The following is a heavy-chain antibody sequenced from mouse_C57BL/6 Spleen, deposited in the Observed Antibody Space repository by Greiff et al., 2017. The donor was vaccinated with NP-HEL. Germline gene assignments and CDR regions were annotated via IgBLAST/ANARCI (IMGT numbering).Heavy chain of an antibody. CDR2: IDPNSGGT. D-gene: IGHD4-1*01. CDR1: GYTFTSYW. Sequence: QVHVKQPGAELVKPGASVKLSCKASGYTFTSYWMHWVKQRPGRGLEWIGRIDPNSGGTKYNEKFKSKATLTVDKPSSTAYMQLSSLTSEDSAVYYCARSNWDPHYYAMDYWGQGTSVTVSS. CDR3: ARSNWDPHYYAMDY. J-gene: IGHJ4*01. V-gene: IGHV1-72*01.